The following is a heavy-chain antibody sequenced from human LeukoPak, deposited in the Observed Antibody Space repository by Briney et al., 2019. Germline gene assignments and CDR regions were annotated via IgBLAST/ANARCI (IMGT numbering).Heavy chain of an antibody. CDR1: GFTFRSYW. CDR2: IKQDGSEE. J-gene: IGHJ4*02. D-gene: IGHD2-15*01. V-gene: IGHV3-7*01. Sequence: GGSLRLSCGASGFTFRSYWMSWVRQAPGKGLEWVANIKQDGSEEYYVDSVKGRFTISRDNAKNSLHLQMNSLRAEDTAVYYCARDKVVGATLLDHWGQGTLVTVSS. CDR3: ARDKVVGATLLDH.